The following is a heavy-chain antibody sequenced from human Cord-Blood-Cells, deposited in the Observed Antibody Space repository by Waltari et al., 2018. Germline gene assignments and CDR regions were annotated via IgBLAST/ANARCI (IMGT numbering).Heavy chain of an antibody. V-gene: IGHV1-8*03. CDR3: ARSPYDILTGYYRFFDY. J-gene: IGHJ4*02. Sequence: QVQLVQSGAEVKKPGASVKVSCTASGYTFTSYDINWVRQATGQGLEWMGWMNPNSGNTGYAQKFQGRVTITRNTSISTAYMELSSLRSEDTAVYYCARSPYDILTGYYRFFDYWGQGTLVTVSS. CDR2: MNPNSGNT. D-gene: IGHD3-9*01. CDR1: GYTFTSYD.